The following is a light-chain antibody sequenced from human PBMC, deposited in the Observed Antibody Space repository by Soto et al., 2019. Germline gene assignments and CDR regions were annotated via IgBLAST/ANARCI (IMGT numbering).Light chain of an antibody. Sequence: EIVMTQSPATLSVSPGKRVTLSCWASQSVRSNLAWYQQKPGQAPRLLIYGASTRASDIPARFSGSGSGTDFTLTISSLQSEDFAVYYCQQYNNWPPLYTFGQGTKLEVK. CDR2: GAS. V-gene: IGKV3-15*01. CDR3: QQYNNWPPLYT. CDR1: QSVRSN. J-gene: IGKJ2*01.